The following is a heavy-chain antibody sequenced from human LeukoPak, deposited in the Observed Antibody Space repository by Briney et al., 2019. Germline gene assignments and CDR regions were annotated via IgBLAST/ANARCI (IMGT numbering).Heavy chain of an antibody. CDR3: TKSVGYGLIRI. D-gene: IGHD3-10*01. J-gene: IGHJ3*02. V-gene: IGHV4-39*07. CDR1: GDSITGYY. Sequence: PSETLSLACSVSGDSITGYYWGWIRQPPGKGLEWIGNIYYTGNTYYDSSLKSRVTISLDTSKNQFSLKVISVTAADTAAYYCTKSVGYGLIRICGRGTMVTVSS. CDR2: IYYTGNT.